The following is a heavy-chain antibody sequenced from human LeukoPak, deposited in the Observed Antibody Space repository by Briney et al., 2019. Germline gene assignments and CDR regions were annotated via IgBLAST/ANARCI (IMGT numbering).Heavy chain of an antibody. J-gene: IGHJ4*02. CDR3: ARGRPPYYYDSGGYYSIFDY. CDR1: GGSISSSNYY. CDR2: IYYSGIT. V-gene: IGHV4-39*06. Sequence: SETLSLTCTVSGGSISSSNYYWGWIRQPPGKGLEWIGNIYYSGITYYSPSLKSRVTISVDTSKNQFPLKLSSVTAADTAVYYCARGRPPYYYDSGGYYSIFDYWGQGTLVTVSS. D-gene: IGHD3-22*01.